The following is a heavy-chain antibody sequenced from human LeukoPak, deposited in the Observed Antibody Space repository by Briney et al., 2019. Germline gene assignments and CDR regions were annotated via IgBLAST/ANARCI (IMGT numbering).Heavy chain of an antibody. Sequence: PGGSLRLSCAASGFTFSSYAMSWVRQAPGKGLEWVSAISGSGGSTYYADSVKGRFTISRDNSKNTLYLQMNSLRAEDTAVYYCAKDQRRDVLLWFGELQHDAFDIWGQGTMVTVSS. V-gene: IGHV3-23*01. CDR3: AKDQRRDVLLWFGELQHDAFDI. D-gene: IGHD3-10*01. CDR1: GFTFSSYA. CDR2: ISGSGGST. J-gene: IGHJ3*02.